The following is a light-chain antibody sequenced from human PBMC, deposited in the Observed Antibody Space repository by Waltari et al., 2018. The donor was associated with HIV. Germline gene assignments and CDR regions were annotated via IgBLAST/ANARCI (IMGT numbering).Light chain of an antibody. CDR1: QTVDSDY. CDR2: GAS. J-gene: IGKJ1*01. V-gene: IGKV3-20*01. Sequence: EFVLTQSPGTLSLSPGERATLSCRASQTVDSDYLAWYQQKPGQAPRLLISGASSRATGIPDRFSGSGSGTDFTLTISRLEPEDFAVYYCQQYGRSATFGQGTKVEIK. CDR3: QQYGRSAT.